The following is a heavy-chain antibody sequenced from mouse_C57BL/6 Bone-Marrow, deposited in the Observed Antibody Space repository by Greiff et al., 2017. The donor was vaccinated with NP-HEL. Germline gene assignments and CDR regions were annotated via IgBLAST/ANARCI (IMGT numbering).Heavy chain of an antibody. J-gene: IGHJ3*01. Sequence: QVQLKESGAELAKPGASVKLSCKASGYTFTSYWMHWVKQRPGQGLEWIGYINPSSGYTKYNQKFKDKATLTADKSSSTAYMQLSSLTYEDSAVYYCASPIYYYGSTVAYWGQGTLVTVSA. CDR1: GYTFTSYW. V-gene: IGHV1-7*01. D-gene: IGHD1-1*01. CDR2: INPSSGYT. CDR3: ASPIYYYGSTVAY.